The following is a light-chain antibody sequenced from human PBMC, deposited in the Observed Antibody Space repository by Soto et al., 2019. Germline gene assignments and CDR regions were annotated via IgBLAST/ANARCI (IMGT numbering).Light chain of an antibody. Sequence: EIVLTQSPGTLSLSPGERATLSCRASQSISSSYLAWYQQKPGQAPRLLIYGASSRATGITDKFSGSGSGTDFTLTISRLELEDFAVYYCQHYGGSPPYTFGQGTKLEIK. CDR3: QHYGGSPPYT. CDR1: QSISSSY. J-gene: IGKJ2*01. CDR2: GAS. V-gene: IGKV3-20*01.